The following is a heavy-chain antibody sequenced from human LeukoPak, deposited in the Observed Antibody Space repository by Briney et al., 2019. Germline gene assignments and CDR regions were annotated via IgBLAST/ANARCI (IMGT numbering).Heavy chain of an antibody. CDR1: GGSFSSYF. D-gene: IGHD3-10*01. J-gene: IGHJ4*02. CDR2: IYPSGNT. CDR3: ARLEGTTSGSYQLPGI. Sequence: PSETLSLTCSISGGSFSSYFWSWVRQPAGKGLEWIGRIYPSGNTNYNPSLKSRVTISVDTSKNQFSLKLSSVTAADTAVYYCARLEGTTSGSYQLPGIWGQGTLVTVSS. V-gene: IGHV4-4*07.